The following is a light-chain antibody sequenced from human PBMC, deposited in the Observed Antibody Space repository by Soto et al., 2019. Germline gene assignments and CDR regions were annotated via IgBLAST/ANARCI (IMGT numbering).Light chain of an antibody. CDR2: RTS. Sequence: EIVLTQSPATLSLSPGERATLSCRASQSVSSSYLAWYQQKPGQAPRLLMFRTSSRATGFPARFSGSGSGTEFNLPLSSLQSDDFAAYYCQQHTSYSKFGQGTKVDIK. V-gene: IGKV3-20*01. J-gene: IGKJ1*01. CDR1: QSVSSSY. CDR3: QQHTSYSK.